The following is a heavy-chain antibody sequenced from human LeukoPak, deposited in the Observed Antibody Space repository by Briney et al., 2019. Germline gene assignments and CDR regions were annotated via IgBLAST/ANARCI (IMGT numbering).Heavy chain of an antibody. CDR1: GGSISSYY. CDR3: ARQWELRGWFDP. D-gene: IGHD1-26*01. J-gene: IGHJ5*02. Sequence: SETLSLTCTVSGGSISSYYWSWIRQPPGKGLEWIGYIYYSGSTNYHPSLKSRVTISVDTSKNQFSLKLSSVTAADTAVYYCARQWELRGWFDPWAREPWSPSPQ. CDR2: IYYSGST. V-gene: IGHV4-59*08.